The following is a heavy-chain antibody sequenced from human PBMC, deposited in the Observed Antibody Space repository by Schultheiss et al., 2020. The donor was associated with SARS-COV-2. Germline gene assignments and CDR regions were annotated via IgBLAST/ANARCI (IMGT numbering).Heavy chain of an antibody. CDR1: GFTFSSYA. J-gene: IGHJ6*02. CDR2: ISYDGSNK. D-gene: IGHD2-2*01. CDR3: AKSQYQLLWGYYYGMDV. Sequence: GGSLRLSCAASGFTFSSYAMHWVRQAPGKGLEWVAVISYDGSNKYYADSVKGRFTISRDNSKNTLYLQMNSLRAEDTAVYYCAKSQYQLLWGYYYGMDVWGQGTTVTVSS. V-gene: IGHV3-30-3*02.